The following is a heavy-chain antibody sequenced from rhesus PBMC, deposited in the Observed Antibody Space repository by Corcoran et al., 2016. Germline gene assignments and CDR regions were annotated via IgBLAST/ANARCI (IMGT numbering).Heavy chain of an antibody. Sequence: QVQLQESGPGLVKPSETLFLTCAVSGGSFSGYYWGWIRPPPGTGLEWIGYISGRRGSTDYNPSIKRRVTMSTDTSKNQFALKLSSMTAADTAVYYCARTYCSGTYCLDYWGQGVLVTVSS. V-gene: IGHV4-165*01. J-gene: IGHJ4*01. CDR3: ARTYCSGTYCLDY. CDR2: ISGRRGST. D-gene: IGHD2-15*01. CDR1: GGSFSGYY.